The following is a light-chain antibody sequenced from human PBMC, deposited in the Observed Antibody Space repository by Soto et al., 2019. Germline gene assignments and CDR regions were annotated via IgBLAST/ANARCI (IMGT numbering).Light chain of an antibody. CDR1: QSVSNN. V-gene: IGKV3-15*01. CDR3: QQYNNWRT. Sequence: EIVMTQSPATLSVSPGERATLSCRASQSVSNNLAWYQQKPGQAPRLLIYDASTRATGIPARFSGSGSGTEFTLTISSLQSEDFAVYYCQQYNNWRTFGQGTKVEIK. CDR2: DAS. J-gene: IGKJ1*01.